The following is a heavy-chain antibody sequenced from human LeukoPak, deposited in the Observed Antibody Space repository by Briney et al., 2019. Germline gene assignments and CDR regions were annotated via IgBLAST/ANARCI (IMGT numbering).Heavy chain of an antibody. CDR3: ATHSLRFLEWSGLDY. CDR2: INAGNGNT. V-gene: IGHV1-3*01. Sequence: GASVKVSCKASGYTFTSYAMHWVRQAPGQRLEWMGWINAGNGNTKYSQKFQGRVTITRDTSASTAYMELSSLRSEDTAVYYCATHSLRFLEWSGLDYWGQGTLVTVSS. CDR1: GYTFTSYA. D-gene: IGHD3-3*01. J-gene: IGHJ4*02.